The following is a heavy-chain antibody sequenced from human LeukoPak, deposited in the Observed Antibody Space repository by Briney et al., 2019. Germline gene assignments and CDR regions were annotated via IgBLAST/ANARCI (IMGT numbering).Heavy chain of an antibody. CDR3: ARTSRDGYNFDY. V-gene: IGHV4-34*01. CDR2: INHSGST. D-gene: IGHD5-24*01. CDR1: GGSFSGYY. Sequence: SETLSLTCAVYGGSFSGYYWSWIRQPPGKGLEWIGEINHSGSTNYNPSLKSRVTIPVDTSKNQFSLKLSSVTAADTAVYYCARTSRDGYNFDYWGQGTLVTVSS. J-gene: IGHJ4*02.